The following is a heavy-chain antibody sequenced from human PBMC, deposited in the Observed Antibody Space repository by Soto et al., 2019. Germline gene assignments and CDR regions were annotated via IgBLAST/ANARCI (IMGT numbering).Heavy chain of an antibody. CDR3: AREGVTGTTLWFDP. CDR2: IYYSGST. D-gene: IGHD1-7*01. V-gene: IGHV4-30-4*01. CDR1: GGSISSGDYY. Sequence: SETLSLTCTVSGGSISSGDYYWSWIRQPPGKGLEWIGYIYYSGSTYYNPSLKSRVTISVDTSKNQFSLKLSSVTAADTAVYYCAREGVTGTTLWFDPWGQGTLVTVS. J-gene: IGHJ5*02.